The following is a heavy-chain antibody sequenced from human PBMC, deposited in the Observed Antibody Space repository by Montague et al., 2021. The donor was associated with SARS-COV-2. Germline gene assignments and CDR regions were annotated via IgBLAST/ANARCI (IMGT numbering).Heavy chain of an antibody. D-gene: IGHD3-10*01. V-gene: IGHV4-39*07. CDR2: IYHTGIT. J-gene: IGHJ4*02. Sequence: SETLSLTSTVAGDSISSTVYYWGWMRQPPGKRLEWIGTIYHTGITHYNPSLKSRVTLSVDTSKNQLSLNVTSVTAADTAVYFCVRVAWFGELSLADYWGQGTLVAVSS. CDR3: VRVAWFGELSLADY. CDR1: GDSISSTVYY.